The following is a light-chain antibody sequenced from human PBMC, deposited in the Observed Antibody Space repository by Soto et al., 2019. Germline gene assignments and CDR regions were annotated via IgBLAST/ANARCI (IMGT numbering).Light chain of an antibody. CDR1: QNVSRF. Sequence: EIVLTQSPGTLSLSPGERATLSCSASQNVSRFLAWYQRRPGQAPRLLIYDASNRASDIPARFSGSGSGTDFTLTISSLEPEDSGVYYCQQRSNWPPLTFGGGTKVDIK. V-gene: IGKV3-11*01. CDR2: DAS. CDR3: QQRSNWPPLT. J-gene: IGKJ4*01.